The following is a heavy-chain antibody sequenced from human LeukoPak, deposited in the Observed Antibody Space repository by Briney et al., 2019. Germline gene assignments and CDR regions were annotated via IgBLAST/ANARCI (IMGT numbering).Heavy chain of an antibody. Sequence: SVKVSCKASGGTFTSYAISWVRQAPGQGLEWMGGIIPIFGTANYAQKFQGRVTITTDESTSTAYMELSSLRSEDTAVYYCARDTAMVKDYYYMDVWGKGTTVTISS. CDR2: IIPIFGTA. J-gene: IGHJ6*03. CDR1: GGTFTSYA. CDR3: ARDTAMVKDYYYMDV. V-gene: IGHV1-69*05. D-gene: IGHD5-18*01.